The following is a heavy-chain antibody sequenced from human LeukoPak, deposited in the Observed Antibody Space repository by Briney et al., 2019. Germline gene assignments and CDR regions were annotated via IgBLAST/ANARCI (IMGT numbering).Heavy chain of an antibody. D-gene: IGHD4-23*01. J-gene: IGHJ6*02. CDR2: IKSDGSGT. CDR1: GFSFSVYG. CDR3: ASVVTPGYYYYGMDV. V-gene: IGHV3-74*01. Sequence: GGSLGLSCAASGFSFSVYGMHWVRQAPGKGPVWVAHIKSDGSGTSYADSVKGRFTISRDNSKNSLYLQMNSLRTEDTALYYCASVVTPGYYYYGMDVWGQGTTVTVSS.